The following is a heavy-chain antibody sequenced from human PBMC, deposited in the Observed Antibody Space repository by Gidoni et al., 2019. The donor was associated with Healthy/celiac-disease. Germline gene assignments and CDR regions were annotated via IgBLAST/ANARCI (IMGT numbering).Heavy chain of an antibody. J-gene: IGHJ5*02. Sequence: QVQLVESGGGVVQPGRSLRLSCSASGFPFRSHAMHWVRQAPGKGLEWVAVISYDGSNKYYADSVKGRFTISRDNSKNTLYLQMNSLRAEDTAVYYCARDRSPRGSRQQLGWFDPWGQGTLVTVSS. V-gene: IGHV3-30-3*01. CDR3: ARDRSPRGSRQQLGWFDP. CDR1: GFPFRSHA. CDR2: ISYDGSNK. D-gene: IGHD6-13*01.